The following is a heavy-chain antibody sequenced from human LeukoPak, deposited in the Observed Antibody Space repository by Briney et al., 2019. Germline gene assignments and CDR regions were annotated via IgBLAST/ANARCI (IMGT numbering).Heavy chain of an antibody. J-gene: IGHJ6*02. CDR2: INPSGGST. CDR1: GYTSTSYY. CDR3: ARDLLVPAAHYYYYGMDV. V-gene: IGHV1-46*01. Sequence: AASVKVSCKASGYTSTSYYMHWVRQAPGQGLEWMGIINPSGGSTSYAQKFQGRVTMTRDTSTSTVYMELSSLRSEDTAVYYCARDLLVPAAHYYYYGMDVWGQGTTVTVSS. D-gene: IGHD2-2*01.